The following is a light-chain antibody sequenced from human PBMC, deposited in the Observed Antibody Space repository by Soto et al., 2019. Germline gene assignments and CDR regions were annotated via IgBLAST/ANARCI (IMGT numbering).Light chain of an antibody. V-gene: IGLV2-14*01. J-gene: IGLJ1*01. Sequence: QSVLTQPASVSGSPGQPIAIYCTGTFSDVGGYDYVSWYQQHPDKAPKLMIYEVTKRPSGVSNRFSGSKSGNTASLTISGLQPEDEADYYCSSHTSGSTRVFGSGTKVTVL. CDR2: EVT. CDR1: FSDVGGYDY. CDR3: SSHTSGSTRV.